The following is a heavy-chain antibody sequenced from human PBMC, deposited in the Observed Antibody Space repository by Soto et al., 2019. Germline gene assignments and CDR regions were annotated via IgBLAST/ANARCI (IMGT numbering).Heavy chain of an antibody. CDR3: AKGSHSSGWFPDH. V-gene: IGHV3-23*01. CDR1: GFTFSSYA. Sequence: GGSLRLSCAASGFTFSSYAMSWVRQAPGKGLAWVSEISGSGGDTYYADSVRGRFTISRDNSKNTLYLEMNNLRAEDTAVYYCAKGSHSSGWFPDHWGQGTLVTVSS. J-gene: IGHJ5*02. CDR2: ISGSGGDT. D-gene: IGHD6-19*01.